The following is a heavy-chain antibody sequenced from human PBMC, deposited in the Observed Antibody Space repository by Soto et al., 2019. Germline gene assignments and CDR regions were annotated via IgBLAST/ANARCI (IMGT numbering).Heavy chain of an antibody. V-gene: IGHV1-18*01. D-gene: IGHD6-6*01. CDR2: ISTYNGNP. J-gene: IGHJ3*02. Sequence: QVQLVQAGPEVKKPGASVKVSCKASGYTFTGYGISWVRQAPGQGLEWMGWISTYNGNPNYAQKFQGRVTMTTDTSTSTAYMELRSLRSDDTAVFYCARAPLYSTSPKHAFDIWGQGTVVTVSS. CDR1: GYTFTGYG. CDR3: ARAPLYSTSPKHAFDI.